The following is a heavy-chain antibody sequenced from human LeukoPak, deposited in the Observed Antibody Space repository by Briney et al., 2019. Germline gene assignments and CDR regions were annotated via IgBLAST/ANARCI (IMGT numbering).Heavy chain of an antibody. CDR3: ARHGESYYDSSRYYFPFDY. V-gene: IGHV4-39*01. D-gene: IGHD3-22*01. CDR1: GGSISSSSYY. CDR2: IYYSGSI. J-gene: IGHJ4*02. Sequence: SETLSLTCTVSGGSISSSSYYWGWIRQPPGKGLEWIGSIYYSGSIYYNPSLKSRVTISVDTSKNQASLKLSSVTAADTAVYYCARHGESYYDSSRYYFPFDYWGQGTLVTVSS.